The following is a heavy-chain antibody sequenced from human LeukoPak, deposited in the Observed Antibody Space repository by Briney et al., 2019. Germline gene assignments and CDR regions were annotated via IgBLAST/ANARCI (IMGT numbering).Heavy chain of an antibody. Sequence: PGGSLRLSCAASGFTSSSYAMSWVRQAPGKGLEWVSAISGSGGTTYYADSVKGRFTISRDHSKNTLYLQMNSLRAEDTAVYYCAKDLGSSGWYSFDPWGQGTLVTVSS. V-gene: IGHV3-23*01. CDR3: AKDLGSSGWYSFDP. J-gene: IGHJ5*02. CDR1: GFTSSSYA. D-gene: IGHD6-19*01. CDR2: ISGSGGTT.